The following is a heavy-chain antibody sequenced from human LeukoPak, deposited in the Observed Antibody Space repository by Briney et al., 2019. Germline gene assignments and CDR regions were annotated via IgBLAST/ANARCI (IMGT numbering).Heavy chain of an antibody. CDR2: IFYSGNT. CDR3: ATYNLGYCSGGSCYGHFDR. CDR1: GGSIRSSSHY. V-gene: IGHV4-39*07. Sequence: SETLSLTCTVSGGSIRSSSHYWGWIRQPPGKGLEWIENIFYSGNTYSNPSLKSRVAISLDTSKNQFSLRLTSVTAADTAVYYCATYNLGYCSGGSCYGHFDRWGQGTLVTVSS. D-gene: IGHD2-15*01. J-gene: IGHJ4*02.